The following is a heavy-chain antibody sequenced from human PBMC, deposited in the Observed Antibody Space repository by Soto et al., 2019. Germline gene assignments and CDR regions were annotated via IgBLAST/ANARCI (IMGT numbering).Heavy chain of an antibody. CDR2: IYYSGST. D-gene: IGHD2-15*01. Sequence: SETLSLTCTVSGGSINTYYWSWFRQPPGKGLEWIGYIYYSGSTNYNPSLKSRVTISVDTSKNQFSLKLSSVTAADTAVYYCARDRYCSGGSCYWFDPWGQGTLVTVSS. CDR3: ARDRYCSGGSCYWFDP. J-gene: IGHJ5*02. CDR1: GGSINTYY. V-gene: IGHV4-59*01.